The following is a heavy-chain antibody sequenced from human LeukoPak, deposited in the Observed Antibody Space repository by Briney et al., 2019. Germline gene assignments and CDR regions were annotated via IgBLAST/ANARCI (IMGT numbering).Heavy chain of an antibody. D-gene: IGHD1-26*01. CDR2: IYPGGSDT. V-gene: IGHV5-51*01. J-gene: IGHJ4*02. CDR3: ASGSAWGGSYREYYFDY. CDR1: GYSFTSYG. Sequence: GESLKISCKGSGYSFTSYGIGWVRQMPGKGLEWMGIIYPGGSDTRYSPSFQGQVTISADKSISTAELQWSSLKASDTAMYYCASGSAWGGSYREYYFDYWGQGTLVTVSS.